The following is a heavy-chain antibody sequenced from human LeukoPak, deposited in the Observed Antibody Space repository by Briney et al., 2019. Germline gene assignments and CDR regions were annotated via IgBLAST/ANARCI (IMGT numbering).Heavy chain of an antibody. Sequence: GGSLRLSCAASGFTFSSYAMSWVRQAPGKGLEWVSAISGSGGSTHYADSVKGRLTISRDNSKNTLYLQMNSLRAEDTAVYYCARSSEWELLYDYWGQGTLVTVSS. CDR3: ARSSEWELLYDY. D-gene: IGHD1-26*01. CDR1: GFTFSSYA. CDR2: ISGSGGST. J-gene: IGHJ4*02. V-gene: IGHV3-23*01.